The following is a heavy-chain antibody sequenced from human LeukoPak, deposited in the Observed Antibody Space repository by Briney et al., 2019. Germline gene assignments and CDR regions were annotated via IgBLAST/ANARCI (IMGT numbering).Heavy chain of an antibody. V-gene: IGHV3-30*03. CDR1: GFTFSNYG. D-gene: IGHD1-26*01. CDR2: ISSEGSNK. J-gene: IGHJ4*02. CDR3: AGGWDFGDY. Sequence: PGRSLRLSCSASGFTFSNYGMQWVRQAPGRGLEGVALISSEGSNKQYADPVKGRFTISRDNSKKTLYLQMDSLRTEDTALYYCAGGWDFGDYWGQGTLVTVSS.